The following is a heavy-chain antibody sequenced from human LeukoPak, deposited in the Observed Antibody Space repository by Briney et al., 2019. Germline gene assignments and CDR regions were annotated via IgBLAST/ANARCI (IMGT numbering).Heavy chain of an antibody. J-gene: IGHJ4*02. V-gene: IGHV4-34*01. CDR2: INHSGST. CDR3: ARGLGSWYDFDY. Sequence: SETLSLTCAVYGGSFSGYYWRWIRQPPGKGLEWIGEINHSGSTYYNPSLKSRVTISVDTSKNQFSLKLSSVTAADTAVYYCARGLGSWYDFDYWGQGTLVTVSS. D-gene: IGHD6-13*01. CDR1: GGSFSGYY.